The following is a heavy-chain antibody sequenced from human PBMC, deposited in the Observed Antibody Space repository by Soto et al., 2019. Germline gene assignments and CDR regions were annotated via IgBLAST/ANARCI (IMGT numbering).Heavy chain of an antibody. J-gene: IGHJ6*03. D-gene: IGHD3-10*01. CDR2: IYYSGST. Sequence: TSETLSLTCTVSGGSISSYYWSWIRQPPGKGLEWIGYIYYSGSTNYNPSLKSRVTISVDTSKNQFSLKLSSATAADTAVYYCARHPVYYYGSGPFYYMDVWGKGTTVTVSS. CDR1: GGSISSYY. V-gene: IGHV4-59*08. CDR3: ARHPVYYYGSGPFYYMDV.